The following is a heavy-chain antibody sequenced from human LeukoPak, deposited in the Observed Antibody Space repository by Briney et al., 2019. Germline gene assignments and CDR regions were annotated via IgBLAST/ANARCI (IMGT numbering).Heavy chain of an antibody. Sequence: SETLSLTCTVSGGSISSSSYYWGWIRQPPGKGLEWIGSIYYSGSTYYNPSLKSRVTISVDTSKNQFSLKLSSVTAADTAVYYCARISGGSGSYYFDYWGQGTLVTVSS. CDR2: IYYSGST. V-gene: IGHV4-39*01. J-gene: IGHJ4*02. D-gene: IGHD3-10*01. CDR1: GGSISSSSYY. CDR3: ARISGGSGSYYFDY.